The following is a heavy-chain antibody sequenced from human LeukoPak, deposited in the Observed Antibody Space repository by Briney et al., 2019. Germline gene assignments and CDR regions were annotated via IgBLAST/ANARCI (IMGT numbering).Heavy chain of an antibody. CDR2: INARGDT. CDR3: ARGQVPAARGYNWFDP. D-gene: IGHD2-2*01. Sequence: SETLSLTCAVYGWSFNDYYWNWVRQPPGKGLEWIGEINARGDTNYNPSLKSRVTISVDSSKNQFSLTLTSMIAADTAIYYCARGQVPAARGYNWFDPGGEGTLVTVSS. J-gene: IGHJ5*02. CDR1: GWSFNDYY. V-gene: IGHV4-34*01.